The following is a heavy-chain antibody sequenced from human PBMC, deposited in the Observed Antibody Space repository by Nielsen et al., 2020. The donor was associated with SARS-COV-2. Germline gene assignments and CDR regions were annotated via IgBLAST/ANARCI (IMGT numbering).Heavy chain of an antibody. CDR3: ARGVTTYDY. CDR1: GFTFSSYS. J-gene: IGHJ4*02. Sequence: GESLKISCAASGFTFSSYSINWVRQAPGKGLEWVSYISSSSSTIYYADSVKGRLTISRDNAKNSLYLQMNSLRAEDTAVYYCARGVTTYDYWGQGTLVTVSS. CDR2: ISSSSSTI. D-gene: IGHD4-17*01. V-gene: IGHV3-48*01.